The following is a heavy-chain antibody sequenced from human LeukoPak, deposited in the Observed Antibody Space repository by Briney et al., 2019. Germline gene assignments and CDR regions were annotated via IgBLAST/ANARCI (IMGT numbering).Heavy chain of an antibody. V-gene: IGHV1-2*02. D-gene: IGHD5-18*01. J-gene: IGHJ4*02. CDR2: INPNSGAT. CDR3: ARQIYRYSYVDY. CDR1: GYTFTGYY. Sequence: AASVKVSCKASGYTFTGYYMHWVRQAPGQGLEWMGWINPNSGATNYAQKLQGRVTMTTDTSTSTAYMELRSLRSDDTAVYYCARQIYRYSYVDYWGQGTLVTVSS.